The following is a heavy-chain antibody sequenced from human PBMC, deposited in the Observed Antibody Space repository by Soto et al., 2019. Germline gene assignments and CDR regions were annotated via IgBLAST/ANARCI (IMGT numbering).Heavy chain of an antibody. CDR2: IFYTGST. Sequence: PSETLSLTCTVSGGSISRYFWSWIRQSPGKGLERIGYIFYTGSTTYNPSLKSRVTISIDTSKNQFSLKLSSLTAADTAVYYCAHFSDLEWFDPWGQGTLVTVSS. V-gene: IGHV4-59*01. J-gene: IGHJ5*02. D-gene: IGHD2-21*01. CDR1: GGSISRYF. CDR3: AHFSDLEWFDP.